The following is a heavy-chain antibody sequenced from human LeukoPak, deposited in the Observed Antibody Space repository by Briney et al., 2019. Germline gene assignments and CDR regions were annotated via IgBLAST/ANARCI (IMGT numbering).Heavy chain of an antibody. D-gene: IGHD2-2*02. V-gene: IGHV4-34*01. CDR1: GGSFSGYY. Sequence: SETLSLTCAVYGGSFSGYYWSWIRQPPGKGLEWIGEINHSGSTNYNPSLKSRVTISVDTSKNQFSLKLCSVTAAGTAVYYCARRGSSRYCSSTSCYTNWGQGTLVTVSS. J-gene: IGHJ4*02. CDR2: INHSGST. CDR3: ARRGSSRYCSSTSCYTN.